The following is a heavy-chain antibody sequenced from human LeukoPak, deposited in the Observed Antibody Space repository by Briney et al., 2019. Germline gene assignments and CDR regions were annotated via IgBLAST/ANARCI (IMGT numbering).Heavy chain of an antibody. D-gene: IGHD3-9*01. CDR1: GYTLTELP. CDR2: FDHEDGKT. J-gene: IGHJ5*02. Sequence: GASVKVSCKASGYTLTELPIHWVRQAPGKGLEWMGGFDHEDGKTIYAQKFQGRVTMTEDTSTDTAYMELSSLRSEDTAVYYCTTQYYDILGGLFVRAWFDPWGQGTLVTVSS. V-gene: IGHV1-24*01. CDR3: TTQYYDILGGLFVRAWFDP.